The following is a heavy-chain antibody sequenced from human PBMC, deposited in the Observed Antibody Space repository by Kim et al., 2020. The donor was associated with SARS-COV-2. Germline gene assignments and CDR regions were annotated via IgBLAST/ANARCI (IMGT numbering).Heavy chain of an antibody. CDR3: ARRITIFGVPSPAFDI. D-gene: IGHD3-3*01. V-gene: IGHV5-10-1*01. CDR1: GYSFTSYW. Sequence: GESLKISCKGSGYSFTSYWISWVRQMPGKGLEWMGRIDPSDSYTNYSPSFQGHVTISADKSISTAYLQWSSLKASDTAMYYCARRITIFGVPSPAFDIWGQGTMVTVSS. J-gene: IGHJ3*02. CDR2: IDPSDSYT.